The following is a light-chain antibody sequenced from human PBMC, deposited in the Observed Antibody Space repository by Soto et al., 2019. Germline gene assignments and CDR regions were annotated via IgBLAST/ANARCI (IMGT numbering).Light chain of an antibody. J-gene: IGKJ2*01. CDR2: YAS. CDR1: QSISTF. V-gene: IGKV1-5*03. CDR3: QQYNSYPYT. Sequence: DILMTQSPSALSASVGDRVTITCRASQSISTFLAWYQQKPGKAPNLLIYYASNLQSGVPSRFGGSGSGTEFSLTISTLQPDDFATYYCQQYNSYPYTFDQGTKLEIK.